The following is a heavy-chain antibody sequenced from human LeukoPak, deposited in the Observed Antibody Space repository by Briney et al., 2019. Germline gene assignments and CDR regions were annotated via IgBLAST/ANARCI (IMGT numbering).Heavy chain of an antibody. V-gene: IGHV4-39*07. CDR1: GGSIRGSDFY. D-gene: IGHD5-24*01. CDR3: ATWLQMHF. CDR2: IYSTGST. Sequence: SETLSLTCTVSGGSIRGSDFYWGWIRQSPGKGLEWIGTIYSTGSTYYNASLKSRVTISVDTSKNQFSLRLTSVTAADTAVYYCATWLQMHFWGQGTLVTVSS. J-gene: IGHJ4*02.